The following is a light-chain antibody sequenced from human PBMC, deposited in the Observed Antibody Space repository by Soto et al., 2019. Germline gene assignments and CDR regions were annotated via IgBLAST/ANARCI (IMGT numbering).Light chain of an antibody. Sequence: DIQLTQSPSFLSASVGDRVTISCRASQGISGNLAWYQQKPGKAPKLLIYATFTLQSGVPSRFSGSGSGTEFPLTISSLQPEDFATYYCQQVDSYPLTFGGGTKVEIK. CDR3: QQVDSYPLT. J-gene: IGKJ4*01. CDR2: ATF. CDR1: QGISGN. V-gene: IGKV1-9*01.